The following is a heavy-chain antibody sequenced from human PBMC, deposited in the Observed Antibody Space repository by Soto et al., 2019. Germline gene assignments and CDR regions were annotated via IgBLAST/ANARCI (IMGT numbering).Heavy chain of an antibody. J-gene: IGHJ4*02. CDR3: AKFWGPVTEAVDDY. CDR2: IAYDGHSK. D-gene: IGHD3-16*01. Sequence: QVQLVESGGGVVQPGRSLRLSCAASGFTFSNFGMHWVRQAPGTGLEWVASIAYDGHSKYSEDYVKSRFTISRDNSKNTLYQRMNSLRREDTAVYYCAKFWGPVTEAVDDYWGQGTLVTVSS. CDR1: GFTFSNFG. V-gene: IGHV3-30*18.